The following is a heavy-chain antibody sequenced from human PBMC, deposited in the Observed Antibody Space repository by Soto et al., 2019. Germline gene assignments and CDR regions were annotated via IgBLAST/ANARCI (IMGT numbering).Heavy chain of an antibody. Sequence: QTGGSLRLSCAASGFTFSDSWMDWARQVPGKGPEWVANINQDGSGKNYVDSVKGRFTISRDDAKNSLYLQMNSLRAEDTAVYYCASLGRHGWGQGTTVTVS. V-gene: IGHV3-7*01. CDR1: GFTFSDSW. CDR3: ASLGRHG. D-gene: IGHD3-16*01. CDR2: INQDGSGK. J-gene: IGHJ6*02.